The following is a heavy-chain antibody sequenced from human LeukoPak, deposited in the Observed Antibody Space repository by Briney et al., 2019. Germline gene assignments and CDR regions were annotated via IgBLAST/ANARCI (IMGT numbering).Heavy chain of an antibody. Sequence: ASLKVSCKAPGYTFTGYYIHSVRHAPGQRLEWMGWINPNSGGTNYAQKFQGRVTMTRDTSISTAYMELSRLRSDDTAVYYCAGLLSDGFDYWGQGTLVTVSS. D-gene: IGHD2/OR15-2a*01. CDR3: AGLLSDGFDY. V-gene: IGHV1-2*02. J-gene: IGHJ4*02. CDR2: INPNSGGT. CDR1: GYTFTGYY.